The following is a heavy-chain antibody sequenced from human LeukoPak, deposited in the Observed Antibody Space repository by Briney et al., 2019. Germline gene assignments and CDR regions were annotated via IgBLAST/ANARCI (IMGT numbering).Heavy chain of an antibody. CDR2: IYYGGST. CDR3: ASKGSSGWYDY. CDR1: GGSISSYY. V-gene: IGHV4-59*01. J-gene: IGHJ4*02. D-gene: IGHD6-19*01. Sequence: PSETLSLTCTVSGGSISSYYWSWIRQPPGKGLEWIGYIYYGGSTNYNPSLKSRVTISVDTSKNQFSLKLSSVTAADTAVYYCASKGSSGWYDYWGQGTLVTVSS.